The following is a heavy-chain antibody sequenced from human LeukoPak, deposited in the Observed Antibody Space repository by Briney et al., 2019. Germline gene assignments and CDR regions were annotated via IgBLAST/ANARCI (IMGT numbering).Heavy chain of an antibody. CDR2: IYYSGST. CDR1: GGSISSGGYY. Sequence: SETLSLTCTVSGGSISSGGYYWSWIRQHPGKGLEWIGYIYYSGSTYYNPSLKSRVTISVDTSKNQFSLKLSSVTAADTGVYYCARSYGDYPFGWSQGYYFYYWGQGTLVTVSS. CDR3: ARSYGDYPFGWSQGYYFYY. D-gene: IGHD4-17*01. V-gene: IGHV4-31*03. J-gene: IGHJ4*02.